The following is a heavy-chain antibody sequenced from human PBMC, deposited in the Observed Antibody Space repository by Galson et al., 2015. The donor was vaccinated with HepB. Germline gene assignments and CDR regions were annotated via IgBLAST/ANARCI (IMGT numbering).Heavy chain of an antibody. D-gene: IGHD6-13*01. V-gene: IGHV6-1*01. CDR1: GDSVSSNSAA. Sequence: CAISGDSVSSNSAAWNWIRQSPSRGLEWLGRTYYRSKWYNDYAVPVKSRITINPDTSKNQFSLQLNSVTPEDTAVYYCARAFAGGAIEAAAGTGAFDYWGQGTLVTVSS. J-gene: IGHJ4*02. CDR3: ARAFAGGAIEAAAGTGAFDY. CDR2: TYYRSKWYN.